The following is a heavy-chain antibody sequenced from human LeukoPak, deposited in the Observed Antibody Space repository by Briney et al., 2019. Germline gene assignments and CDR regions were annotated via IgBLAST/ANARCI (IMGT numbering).Heavy chain of an antibody. CDR2: ISWNSGSI. Sequence: GGSLRLSCAASGFTFDDYAMHWVRQAPGKGLEWVSGISWNSGSIGYADSVKGRFTISRDNAKNSLYLQVNSLRAEDTALYYCAKALGTIAAAGTYFDYWGQGTLVTVSS. D-gene: IGHD6-13*01. J-gene: IGHJ4*02. V-gene: IGHV3-9*01. CDR3: AKALGTIAAAGTYFDY. CDR1: GFTFDDYA.